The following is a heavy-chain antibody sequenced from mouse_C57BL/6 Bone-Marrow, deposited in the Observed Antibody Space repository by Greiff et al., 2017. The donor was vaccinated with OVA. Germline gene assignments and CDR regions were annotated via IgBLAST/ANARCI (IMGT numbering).Heavy chain of an antibody. Sequence: VKLMESGPELVKPGASVKISCKASGYAFSSSWMNWVKQRPGKGLEWIGRIYPGDGDTNYNGKFKGKATLTADKSSSTAYMQLSSLTSEDSAVYFCAGYSNYNYFDYWGQGTTLTVSS. CDR3: AGYSNYNYFDY. V-gene: IGHV1-82*01. J-gene: IGHJ2*01. D-gene: IGHD2-5*01. CDR2: IYPGDGDT. CDR1: GYAFSSSW.